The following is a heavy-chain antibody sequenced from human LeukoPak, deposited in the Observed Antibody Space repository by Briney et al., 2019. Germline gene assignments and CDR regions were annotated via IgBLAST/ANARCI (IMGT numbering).Heavy chain of an antibody. CDR1: GFTFSSYS. CDR2: ISSSSSYI. V-gene: IGHV3-21*01. CDR3: ARDPRLVWSHPPGWFDP. D-gene: IGHD6-19*01. J-gene: IGHJ5*02. Sequence: GSLRLSCAASGFTFSSYSMNWVRQAPGKGLEWVSSISSSSSYIYYADSVKGRFTISRDNAKNSLYLQMNSLRAEDTAVYYCARDPRLVWSHPPGWFDPWGQGTLVTVSS.